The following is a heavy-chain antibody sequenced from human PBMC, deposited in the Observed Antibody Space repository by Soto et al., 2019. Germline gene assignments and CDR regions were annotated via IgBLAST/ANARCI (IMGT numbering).Heavy chain of an antibody. D-gene: IGHD2-8*01. CDR2: IWSDGSKK. J-gene: IGHJ4*02. Sequence: PGGSLRLSCEATGFTFSTYGMHWVRQAPGKGLEWVAVIWSDGSKKYYADAVKGRFTISRDSFKNTLYLQMNSLRAEDTAVYYCAREVRGYCADGVCYGYYSDSWGQGTLVTVSS. CDR1: GFTFSTYG. V-gene: IGHV3-33*01. CDR3: AREVRGYCADGVCYGYYSDS.